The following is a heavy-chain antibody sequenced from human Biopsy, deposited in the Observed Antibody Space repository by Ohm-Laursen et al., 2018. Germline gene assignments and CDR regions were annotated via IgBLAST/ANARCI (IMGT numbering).Heavy chain of an antibody. V-gene: IGHV1-2*02. CDR2: INCKTGAT. CDR3: ARDPLNGHKHFDY. Sequence: SVKVSCNSSSYTFTGYNIHWMRQAPGQGLEWLGYINCKTGATNYAQKFQGTVTMTRDTSISTAYLALGSLRSADTAIYYCARDPLNGHKHFDYWGQGSLVTVSS. D-gene: IGHD2-8*01. J-gene: IGHJ4*02. CDR1: SYTFTGYN.